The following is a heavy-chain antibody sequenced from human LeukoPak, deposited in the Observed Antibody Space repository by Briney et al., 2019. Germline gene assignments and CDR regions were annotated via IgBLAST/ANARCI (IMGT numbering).Heavy chain of an antibody. CDR3: AREVGYVATSSDGDY. CDR2: ISAYNGNT. V-gene: IGHV1-18*01. CDR1: GYTFTSYG. Sequence: GSVKVSCKASGYTFTSYGISWVRQAPGQGLEWMGWISAYNGNTNYAQKLQGRVTITADKSTSTAYMELSSLRSEDTAVYYCAREVGYVATSSDGDYWGQGTLVTVSS. D-gene: IGHD5-12*01. J-gene: IGHJ4*02.